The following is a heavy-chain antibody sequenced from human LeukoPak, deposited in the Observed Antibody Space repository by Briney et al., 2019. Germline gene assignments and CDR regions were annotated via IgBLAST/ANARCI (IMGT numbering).Heavy chain of an antibody. Sequence: PGGSLRLSCAASGITFSSYGMSWVRQAPGKGLEWVSSISSTGGTTYYADSVKGRFTISRDNSKNTLYLQMNSLRAEDTAVYYCARAMNKRLENAFDIWGQGTMVTVSS. CDR3: ARAMNKRLENAFDI. D-gene: IGHD1-1*01. CDR2: ISSTGGTT. V-gene: IGHV3-23*01. J-gene: IGHJ3*02. CDR1: GITFSSYG.